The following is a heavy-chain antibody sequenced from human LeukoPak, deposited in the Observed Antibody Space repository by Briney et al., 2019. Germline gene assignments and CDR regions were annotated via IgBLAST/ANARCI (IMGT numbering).Heavy chain of an antibody. V-gene: IGHV4-59*01. J-gene: IGHJ6*03. Sequence: SETLSLTCTVSGGSISSYYWSWIRQPPGKGLEWIGYIYYSGSTNYNPSLKSRVTISVDTSKNQFSLKLSSVTAADTAVYYCARAQLFMVRGGPNYYMDVWGKGTTVTISS. CDR3: ARAQLFMVRGGPNYYMDV. D-gene: IGHD3-10*01. CDR1: GGSISSYY. CDR2: IYYSGST.